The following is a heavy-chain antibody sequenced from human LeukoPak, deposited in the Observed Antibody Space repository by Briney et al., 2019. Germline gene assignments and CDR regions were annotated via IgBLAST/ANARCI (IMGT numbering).Heavy chain of an antibody. CDR1: GGSISSYY. V-gene: IGHV4-59*08. Sequence: SETLSLTCTVSGGSISSYYWSWIRQPPGKGLEWIGYIYYSGTTYYNPSLKSRVTISLDTSKNQFSLKLSSVTAADTAVYYCARREDSGWYRFDYWGQGTLVTVSS. CDR3: ARREDSGWYRFDY. J-gene: IGHJ4*02. CDR2: IYYSGTT. D-gene: IGHD6-19*01.